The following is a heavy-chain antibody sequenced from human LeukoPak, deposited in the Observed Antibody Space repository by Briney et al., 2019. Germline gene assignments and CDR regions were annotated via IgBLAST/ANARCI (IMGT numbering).Heavy chain of an antibody. CDR2: IYYSGST. J-gene: IGHJ5*02. CDR1: GGSISSGGYY. D-gene: IGHD3-9*01. V-gene: IGHV4-31*03. CDR3: ARGGGVWTDDILTGYLYGHDWFDP. Sequence: SQTLSLTCTVSGGSISSGGYYWSWVRQHPGKGLEWIGYIYYSGSTYYNPSLKSRVTISVNTSKNQFSLKLSSVTAADTAVYYCARGGGVWTDDILTGYLYGHDWFDPWGQGTLVTVSS.